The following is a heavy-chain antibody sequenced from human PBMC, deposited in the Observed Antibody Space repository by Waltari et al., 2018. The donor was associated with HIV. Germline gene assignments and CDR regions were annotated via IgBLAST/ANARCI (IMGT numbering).Heavy chain of an antibody. V-gene: IGHV3-53*01. CDR1: NFSVSGKH. CDR2: IYPDDTT. J-gene: IGHJ5*02. CDR3: ATGVRYYGP. Sequence: AESGGRLIQPGGSLGLSCTASNFSVSGKHVTWIRQAPGGSLDWVAVIYPDDTTHYADSVIGRFTISRAKSRKTVLLLMNGLFVDDTATYFCATGVRYYGPWGQGTRVTVSS. D-gene: IGHD3-10*01.